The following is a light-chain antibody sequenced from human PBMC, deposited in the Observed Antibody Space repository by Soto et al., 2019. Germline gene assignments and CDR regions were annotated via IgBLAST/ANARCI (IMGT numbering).Light chain of an antibody. J-gene: IGKJ4*01. Sequence: DIQMTQSPSTLSASVGDRVTITCRASQSISNFLAWYQRRPGKAPKLLIYRASGLERGVPSRFIGGGSGTEFTLTISSLQPDDFATYFCQHFYTSPITFGGGPKVEIK. V-gene: IGKV1-5*03. CDR1: QSISNF. CDR3: QHFYTSPIT. CDR2: RAS.